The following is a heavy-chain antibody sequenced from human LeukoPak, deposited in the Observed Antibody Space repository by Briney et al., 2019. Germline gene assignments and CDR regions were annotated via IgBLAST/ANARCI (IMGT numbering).Heavy chain of an antibody. Sequence: GGSLRLSCAASGFTFSSYAMHWVRQAPGKGLEWVAVISYDGSNKYYADSVKGRFTISRDNSKNTLYLQMNSLRAEDTAVYYCARVLISAAEFYYYYYMDVWGKGTTVTISS. J-gene: IGHJ6*03. CDR1: GFTFSSYA. D-gene: IGHD6-13*01. CDR3: ARVLISAAEFYYYYYMDV. CDR2: ISYDGSNK. V-gene: IGHV3-30*04.